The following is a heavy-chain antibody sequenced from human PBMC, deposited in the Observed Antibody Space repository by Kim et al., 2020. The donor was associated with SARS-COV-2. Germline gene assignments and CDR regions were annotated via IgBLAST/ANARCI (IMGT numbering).Heavy chain of an antibody. CDR2: IGDSGAGT. CDR1: GFTFSSSA. J-gene: IGHJ4*02. Sequence: GGSLRLSCAASGFTFSSSAMTWVRQAPGKGLEWVSRIGDSGAGTYYADSVKGRFTISRDNSKNTLYLQMNSLRAEDTAVYYCAKGAWLEYWCQGTLVTVS. V-gene: IGHV3-23*01. CDR3: AKGAWLEY.